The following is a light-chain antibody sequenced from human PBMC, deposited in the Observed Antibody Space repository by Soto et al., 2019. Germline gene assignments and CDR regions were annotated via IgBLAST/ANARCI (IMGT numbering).Light chain of an antibody. CDR2: KAS. V-gene: IGKV1-5*03. Sequence: DIQMSQSPSTLSGSVGDRVTISCLASQTISSWLAWYQQKPGKAPKLLIYKASTLKSGVPSRFSGSGSGTEFTLTISSLQPDDFATYYCQQSYSVPITFCQGARLENK. CDR1: QTISSW. J-gene: IGKJ5*01. CDR3: QQSYSVPIT.